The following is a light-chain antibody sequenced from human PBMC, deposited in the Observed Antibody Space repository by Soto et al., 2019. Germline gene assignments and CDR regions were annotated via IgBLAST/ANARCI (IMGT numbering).Light chain of an antibody. J-gene: IGLJ6*01. CDR2: EVN. Sequence: QSALTQPASVSGSPGQSITISCTGTSSDVGSYNNLVSWYQQHPGKAPKAMIYEVNKRPSGVSNRSSGSKSGNTASLTISGLQAEDEADYYCCSYTHGNTFFGSGTKVTVL. V-gene: IGLV2-23*02. CDR1: SSDVGSYNNL. CDR3: CSYTHGNTF.